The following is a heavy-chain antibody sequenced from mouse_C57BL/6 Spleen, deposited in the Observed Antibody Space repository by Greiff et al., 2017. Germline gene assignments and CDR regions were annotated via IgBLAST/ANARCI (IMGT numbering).Heavy chain of an antibody. CDR1: GYTFTSYG. V-gene: IGHV1-81*01. D-gene: IGHD1-1*01. J-gene: IGHJ2*01. CDR3: ANSEATVVMDD. Sequence: LQESGAELARPGASVKLSCKASGYTFTSYGISWVKQRTGQGLEWIGEIYPRSGNTYYNEKFKGKATLTADKSSSTAYMEVSSLTSEDSAVYFCANSEATVVMDDWGQGTTLTVSS. CDR2: IYPRSGNT.